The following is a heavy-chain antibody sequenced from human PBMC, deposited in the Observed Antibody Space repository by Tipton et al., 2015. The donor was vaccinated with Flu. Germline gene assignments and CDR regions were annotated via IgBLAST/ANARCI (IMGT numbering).Heavy chain of an antibody. D-gene: IGHD5-24*01. CDR3: ARDQGSGAGMAYDYYAVDV. CDR1: GGSISSGGAY. CDR2: IYYSGST. Sequence: PGLVKPSQTLSLTCSVSGGSISSGGAYWSWIRQRPGKGLEWIGGIYYSGSTYYNPSLESRLTISVDTSQSQFSLRLNAVSAADTAIYYCARDQGSGAGMAYDYYAVDVWGLGTTVTVSS. J-gene: IGHJ6*02. V-gene: IGHV4-31*03.